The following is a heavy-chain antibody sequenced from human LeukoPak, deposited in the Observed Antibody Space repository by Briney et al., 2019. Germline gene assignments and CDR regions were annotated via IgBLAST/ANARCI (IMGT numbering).Heavy chain of an antibody. CDR1: GYTFTDYY. CDR2: INPIDGDT. J-gene: IGHJ4*02. D-gene: IGHD2-2*01. CDR3: ARANFLYCSSSTCLFDY. Sequence: ASVKVSCKASGYTFTDYYMHWVRQAPGQGFEWMGWINPIDGDTNYAQKFQGSVTMTRDTSISTAHMEVSRLRSDDTAVYYCARANFLYCSSSTCLFDYWGQGTLVTVSS. V-gene: IGHV1-2*02.